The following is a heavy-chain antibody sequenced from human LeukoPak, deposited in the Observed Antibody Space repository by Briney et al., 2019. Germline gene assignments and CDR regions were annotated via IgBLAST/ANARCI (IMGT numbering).Heavy chain of an antibody. J-gene: IGHJ4*02. Sequence: PGGSLRLSCAASGFTFSSYAMHWVRQAPGKGLEWVAVISYDGSNKYYADSVKGRFTISRDNAKNSLYLQMNSLRAEDTAVYYCARIWYSSYWFHDYWGQGTLVTVSS. D-gene: IGHD6-13*01. CDR3: ARIWYSSYWFHDY. V-gene: IGHV3-30-3*01. CDR1: GFTFSSYA. CDR2: ISYDGSNK.